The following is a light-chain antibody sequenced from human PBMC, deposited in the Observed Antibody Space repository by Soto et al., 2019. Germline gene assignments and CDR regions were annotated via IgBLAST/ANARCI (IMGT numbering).Light chain of an antibody. J-gene: IGKJ1*01. CDR3: QQYGSSPPT. CDR1: QSVSSSY. Sequence: ENVLTQSPVTLSLSPGERATLSCSASQSVSSSYLAWYQQKPGQAPRLLIYGASSRATDIPDRFSGSGSGTDFTLTISRLEPEDFAVYYCQQYGSSPPTFGQGTKV. V-gene: IGKV3-20*01. CDR2: GAS.